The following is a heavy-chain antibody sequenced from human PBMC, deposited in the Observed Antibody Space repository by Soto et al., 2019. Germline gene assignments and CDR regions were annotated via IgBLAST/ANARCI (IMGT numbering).Heavy chain of an antibody. CDR3: GRAGYDFCSGYGWFDP. V-gene: IGHV1-18*01. CDR1: GYTFTSYG. Sequence: ASVKVSCKASGYTFTSYGISWVRQAPGQGLEWMGWISAYNGNTNYAQKLQGRVTMTTDTSTSTAYMELRSLRSDATAVYYCGRAGYDFCSGYGWFDPWGKGTLGTASS. J-gene: IGHJ5*02. CDR2: ISAYNGNT. D-gene: IGHD3-3*01.